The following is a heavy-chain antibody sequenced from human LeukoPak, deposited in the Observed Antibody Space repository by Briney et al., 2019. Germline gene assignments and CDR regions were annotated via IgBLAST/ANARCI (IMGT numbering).Heavy chain of an antibody. Sequence: SETLSLTCAVSGGSISSSNWWSWVRQPPGKGLEWTGEIYHSGSTNYNPSLKSRVTISVDKSKNQFSLKLSSVTAADTAVYYCARDSPRGYYFDYWGQGTLVTVSS. V-gene: IGHV4-4*02. CDR2: IYHSGST. J-gene: IGHJ4*02. CDR3: ARDSPRGYYFDY. CDR1: GGSISSSNW. D-gene: IGHD3-16*01.